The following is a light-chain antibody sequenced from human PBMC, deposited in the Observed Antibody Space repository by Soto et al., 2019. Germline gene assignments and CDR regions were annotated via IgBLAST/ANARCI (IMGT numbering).Light chain of an antibody. Sequence: QSVLTQPPSTSGTPGQRVTISCSGNNVNIGNNAVNWYQQLPGTAPKLLMSNNDQRPSGVPDRFSGSKSGTSASLAISDLQSEDEADYYCCSYAGSYTAVFGGGTKLTVL. CDR3: CSYAGSYTAV. J-gene: IGLJ2*01. CDR1: NVNIGNNA. CDR2: NND. V-gene: IGLV1-44*01.